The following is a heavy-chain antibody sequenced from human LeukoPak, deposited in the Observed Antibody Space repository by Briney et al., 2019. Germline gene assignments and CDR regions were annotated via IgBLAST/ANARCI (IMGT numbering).Heavy chain of an antibody. CDR2: IIPIFGTA. CDR1: GGTFTSYA. D-gene: IGHD4-23*01. V-gene: IGHV1-69*05. CDR3: ARSNSGGNPLVDAFDI. Sequence: SVKVSCKASGGTFTSYAISWVRQAPGQGLEWMGGIIPIFGTANYAQKFQGRVTITTDESTSTAYMELSSLRSEDTAVYYCARSNSGGNPLVDAFDIWGQGTMVTVSS. J-gene: IGHJ3*02.